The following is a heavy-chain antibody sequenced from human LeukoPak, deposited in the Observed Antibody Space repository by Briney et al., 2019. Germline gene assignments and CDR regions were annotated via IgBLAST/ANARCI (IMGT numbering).Heavy chain of an antibody. Sequence: GESLKISCKGSGYSFTSYWIGWVRQMPGKGLEWMGIIHPGDSDTRYSPSFQGQVTISADKSISTAYLQWSSLKASDTAMYYCARRMGSMVRGAEGFDYWGQGTLVTVSS. CDR2: IHPGDSDT. CDR1: GYSFTSYW. V-gene: IGHV5-51*01. D-gene: IGHD3-10*01. CDR3: ARRMGSMVRGAEGFDY. J-gene: IGHJ4*02.